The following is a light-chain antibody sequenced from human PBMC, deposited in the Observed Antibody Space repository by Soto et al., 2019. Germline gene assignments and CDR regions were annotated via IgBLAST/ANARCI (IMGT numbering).Light chain of an antibody. CDR3: QQRSNWVLT. CDR2: DAS. V-gene: IGKV3-11*01. Sequence: SPATLSVSPGERATLSCRASQSVSRNLAWYQQKPGQAPRLLIYDASNRATGIPARFSGSGSGTDFTLTISSLEPEDFAVYYCQQRSNWVLTFGGGTKVDI. CDR1: QSVSRN. J-gene: IGKJ4*01.